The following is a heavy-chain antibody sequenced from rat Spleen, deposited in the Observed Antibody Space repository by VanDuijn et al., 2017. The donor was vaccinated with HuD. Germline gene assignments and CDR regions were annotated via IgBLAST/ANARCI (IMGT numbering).Heavy chain of an antibody. CDR2: MNTGGVNN. V-gene: IGHV5-25*01. D-gene: IGHD1-6*01. CDR3: TRDPHTTNTLYSWYFDF. CDR1: GFSFSNYY. Sequence: EVQLVESGGGLVQPGRSMKLSCAALGFSFSNYYMAWVRQAPTKGLEWVASMNTGGVNNYYPDSVKGRFTISRDNAKRTLYLQMNSLRSEDTATYYCTRDPHTTNTLYSWYFDFWGPGTMVTVSS. J-gene: IGHJ1*01.